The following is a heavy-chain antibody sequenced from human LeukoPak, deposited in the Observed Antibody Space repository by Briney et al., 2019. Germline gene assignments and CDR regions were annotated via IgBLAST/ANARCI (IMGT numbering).Heavy chain of an antibody. CDR3: ARGGVRGIIIYYFDY. Sequence: ASVKVSCKASGYTFTSYYMHWVRQAPGQGLEWMGIINPSGGSTSYAQKFQGRVTMTRDTSTSTVYMELSSLRSEDTAVYYCARGGVRGIIIYYFDYWGQGTLVTVSS. D-gene: IGHD3-10*01. CDR2: INPSGGST. J-gene: IGHJ4*02. CDR1: GYTFTSYY. V-gene: IGHV1-46*01.